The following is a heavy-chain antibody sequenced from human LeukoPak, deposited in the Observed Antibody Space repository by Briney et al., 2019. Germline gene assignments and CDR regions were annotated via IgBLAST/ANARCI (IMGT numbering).Heavy chain of an antibody. CDR2: INPNSGGT. CDR1: GYTFTGYY. J-gene: IGHJ4*02. V-gene: IGHV1-2*02. D-gene: IGHD3-10*01. Sequence: GASVKVSCKASGYTFTGYYMHWVRQAPGQGLEWMGWINPNSGGTNYAQKFQGRVTMTRDTSISTAYMELSRLRSDDTAVYYCARGRGSRGYYYFDYWGQGTLVTVSS. CDR3: ARGRGSRGYYYFDY.